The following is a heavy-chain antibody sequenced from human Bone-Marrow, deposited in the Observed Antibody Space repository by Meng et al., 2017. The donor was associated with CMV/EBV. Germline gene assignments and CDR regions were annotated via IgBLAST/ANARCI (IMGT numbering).Heavy chain of an antibody. D-gene: IGHD2-2*01. V-gene: IGHV3-7*01. CDR2: IKQDGSEK. CDR3: ASHIVVPAAFPLFDI. J-gene: IGHJ3*02. CDR1: GFNFRTYW. Sequence: GESLKISCAASGFNFRTYWMSWVRQAPGKGLEWVANIKQDGSEKYYVDSVKGRFTISRDNAKHSLYLQMNSLRAEDTAVYYCASHIVVPAAFPLFDIWGQGTMVPSPQ.